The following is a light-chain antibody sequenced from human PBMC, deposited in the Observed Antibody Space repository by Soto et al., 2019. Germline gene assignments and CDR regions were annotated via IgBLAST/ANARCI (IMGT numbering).Light chain of an antibody. CDR3: QQYDNSPPWT. CDR2: GAS. Sequence: EIVMTQSPATLSVSPGERATLSCKASQSVGTDLAWYQQKPGQAPRLLIYGASTRATGVPARFSGGGSGTEFTLTIRSLQSEDFAIYHCQQYDNSPPWTFGQGTKVEIK. CDR1: QSVGTD. J-gene: IGKJ1*01. V-gene: IGKV3-15*01.